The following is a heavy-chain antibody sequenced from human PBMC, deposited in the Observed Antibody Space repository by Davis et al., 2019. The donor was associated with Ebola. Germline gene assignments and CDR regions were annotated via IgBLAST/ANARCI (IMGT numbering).Heavy chain of an antibody. Sequence: GESLKISCAASGFTFSSYGMNWVRQAPGKGLEWVSYISSSSSTIYYADSVKGRFTISRDNAKNSLYLQMNSLRAEDTAVYYCARGGYDWGQGTLVTVSS. J-gene: IGHJ4*02. CDR1: GFTFSSYG. V-gene: IGHV3-48*01. CDR3: ARGGYD. D-gene: IGHD6-13*01. CDR2: ISSSSSTI.